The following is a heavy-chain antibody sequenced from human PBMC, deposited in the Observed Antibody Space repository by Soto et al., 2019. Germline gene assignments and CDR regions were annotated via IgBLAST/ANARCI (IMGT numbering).Heavy chain of an antibody. V-gene: IGHV3-74*01. J-gene: IGHJ4*02. Sequence: TGGSLRLSCAASGFTFGNYWMHWVRQAPGKGLEWVSRMNSDGSTINYADSVKGRFTVSRDNAKNTLYLQMNSLRAEDTAVYYCATAEVDYWGPGTLVTVSS. CDR2: MNSDGSTI. CDR1: GFTFGNYW. CDR3: ATAEVDY.